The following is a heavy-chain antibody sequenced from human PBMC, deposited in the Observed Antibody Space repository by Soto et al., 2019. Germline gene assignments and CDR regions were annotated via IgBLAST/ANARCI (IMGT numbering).Heavy chain of an antibody. Sequence: SETLSLTCAVSGYSISSGYYWGWIRQPPGKGLEWIGSIYYSGSTYYNPSLKSRVTISVDTSKNQFSLKLSSVTAADTAVYYCARPKIESLGPFDYWGQGTLVTVSS. J-gene: IGHJ4*02. CDR1: GYSISSGYY. D-gene: IGHD1-26*01. CDR3: ARPKIESLGPFDY. CDR2: IYYSGST. V-gene: IGHV4-38-2*01.